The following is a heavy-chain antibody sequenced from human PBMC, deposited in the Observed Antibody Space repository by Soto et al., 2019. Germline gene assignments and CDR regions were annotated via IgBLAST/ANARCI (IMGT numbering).Heavy chain of an antibody. V-gene: IGHV3-7*01. CDR2: IKQDGSEK. CDR3: ARGSWDWNYYYYYYMDV. J-gene: IGHJ6*03. Sequence: EVQLVESGGGLVQPGGSLRLSCAASGFTFSSYWMSWVRQAPGKGLEWVANIKQDGSEKYYVDSVKGRFTISRDNAKNSLYLQKNSLRAEDTAVYYCARGSWDWNYYYYYYMDVWGKGTTVTVSS. D-gene: IGHD1-1*01. CDR1: GFTFSSYW.